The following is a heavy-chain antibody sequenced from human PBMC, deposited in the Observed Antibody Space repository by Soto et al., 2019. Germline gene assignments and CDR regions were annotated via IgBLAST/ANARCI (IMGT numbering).Heavy chain of an antibody. CDR1: GDMFSAYA. CDR2: IIPVFRTT. V-gene: IGHV1-69*13. J-gene: IGHJ6*02. Sequence: SVKVSCKSSGDMFSAYAITWVRQAPGQGPEWMGGIIPVFRTTNYAQSFRGRIIITADESTSTAYMELSSLRSEDTAVYFCAKPIQRKSEGTKYHDYGMDFWGQGTTVTVSS. CDR3: AKPIQRKSEGTKYHDYGMDF. D-gene: IGHD1-1*01.